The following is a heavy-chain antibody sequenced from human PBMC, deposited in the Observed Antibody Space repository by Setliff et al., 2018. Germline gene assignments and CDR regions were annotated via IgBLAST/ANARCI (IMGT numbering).Heavy chain of an antibody. CDR3: AHRGGYGADSLYYFDV. V-gene: IGHV2-5*02. J-gene: IGHJ4*02. CDR1: GFSLRSSGMA. D-gene: IGHD3-10*01. Sequence: GPTLVNPTQTLTLTCSFSGFSLRSSGMAVGWIRQPPGKALEWLALIYWDDVKRYSPFLKNRLTITQDTSKNQVVLTLTNMDPVDTATYYCAHRGGYGADSLYYFDVWGQRTLVTVSS. CDR2: IYWDDVK.